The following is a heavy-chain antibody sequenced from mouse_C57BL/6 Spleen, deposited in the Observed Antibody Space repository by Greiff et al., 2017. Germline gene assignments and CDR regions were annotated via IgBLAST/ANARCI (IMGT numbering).Heavy chain of an antibody. Sequence: VQLQQSGAELVRPGASVKLSCTASGFNIKDDYMHWVKQRPEQGLEWIGWIDPENGDTEYASKFQGKATITADTSSNTAYLQLSSLTSEDTAVYYGNTWRIYYAMDYWGQGTSVTVSS. CDR3: NTWRIYYAMDY. CDR1: GFNIKDDY. CDR2: IDPENGDT. J-gene: IGHJ4*01. V-gene: IGHV14-4*01.